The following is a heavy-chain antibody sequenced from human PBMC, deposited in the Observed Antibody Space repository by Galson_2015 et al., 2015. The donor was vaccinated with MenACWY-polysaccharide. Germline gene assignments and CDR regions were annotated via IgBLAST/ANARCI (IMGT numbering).Heavy chain of an antibody. CDR2: IQNVGSPK. Sequence: SLRLSRAASGLTFRSSGMHWVRQAPGKGLEWVALIQNVGSPKAYADSVKGRFTISRDNSKNTLYLEMNSLRAEDTAVYYCARESSRIVFHAFDIWGQGTMVTVSS. J-gene: IGHJ3*02. V-gene: IGHV3-33*05. D-gene: IGHD6-19*01. CDR1: GLTFRSSG. CDR3: ARESSRIVFHAFDI.